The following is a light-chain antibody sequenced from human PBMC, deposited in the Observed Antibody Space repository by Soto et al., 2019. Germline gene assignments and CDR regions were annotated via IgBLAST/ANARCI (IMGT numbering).Light chain of an antibody. CDR3: SSYTPFSTLD. J-gene: IGLJ2*01. CDR2: DVS. Sequence: QSALTQPASVSGSPGQSITITCTGTSSDIGAYNYVSWYQHHPGKAPKLMIYDVSDRPSGVSDRFSGSKSGNTASLTISGLQAEDEADYYCSSYTPFSTLDFGGGTKLTVL. V-gene: IGLV2-14*03. CDR1: SSDIGAYNY.